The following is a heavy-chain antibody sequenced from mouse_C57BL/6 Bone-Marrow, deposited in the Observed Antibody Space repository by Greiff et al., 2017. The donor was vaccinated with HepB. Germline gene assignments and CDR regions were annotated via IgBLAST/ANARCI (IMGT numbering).Heavy chain of an antibody. CDR2: IHPNSGST. Sequence: QVQLQQPGAELVKPGASVKLSCKASGYTFTSYWMHWVKQRPGQGLEWIGMIHPNSGSTNYNEKFKSKATLTVDKSSSTAYMQLSSLTSEDSAVYYCARRGAQATAIDYWGQGTSVTVSS. V-gene: IGHV1-64*01. J-gene: IGHJ4*01. CDR1: GYTFTSYW. D-gene: IGHD3-2*02. CDR3: ARRGAQATAIDY.